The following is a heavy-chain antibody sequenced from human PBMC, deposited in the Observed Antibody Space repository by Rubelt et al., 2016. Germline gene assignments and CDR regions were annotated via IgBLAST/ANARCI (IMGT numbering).Heavy chain of an antibody. D-gene: IGHD3-16*01. V-gene: IGHV1-18*01. J-gene: IGHJ5*02. CDR3: ARVMMTVGGVSEVGRLDP. Sequence: QVQLVQSGAEVKKPGASVKVSCKASGYTFTSYGISWVRQAPGQGLEWLGWISEYNGNRSYAQTVQGRVTMTTGTATSTDYMAMRSRRSDETAVYYCARVMMTVGGVSEVGRLDPGGQGTRVTVSS. CDR1: GYTFTSYG. CDR2: ISEYNGNR.